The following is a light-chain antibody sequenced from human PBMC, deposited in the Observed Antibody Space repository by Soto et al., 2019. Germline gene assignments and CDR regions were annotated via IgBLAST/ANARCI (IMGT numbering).Light chain of an antibody. V-gene: IGKV1-12*01. Sequence: IQMTQSPSSVSAAVGDRATITCWASQVISSGLAWYQQRPGNAPKLLIYGATTLRSGVPSRFSGSESGTLFTLTITSLQPDDSATYYCQQASSFPLTFGGGTKVEIK. J-gene: IGKJ4*01. CDR1: QVISSG. CDR3: QQASSFPLT. CDR2: GAT.